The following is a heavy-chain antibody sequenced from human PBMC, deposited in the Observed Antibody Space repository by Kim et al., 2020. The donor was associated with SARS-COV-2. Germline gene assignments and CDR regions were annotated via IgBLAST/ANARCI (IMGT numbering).Heavy chain of an antibody. D-gene: IGHD3-10*01. Sequence: YSPPFQGQVTISADKSISTADLQWRSLMASDTAIYYCARAPGRSGGYFDYWGRGTLVTVSS. V-gene: IGHV5-51*01. CDR3: ARAPGRSGGYFDY. J-gene: IGHJ4*02.